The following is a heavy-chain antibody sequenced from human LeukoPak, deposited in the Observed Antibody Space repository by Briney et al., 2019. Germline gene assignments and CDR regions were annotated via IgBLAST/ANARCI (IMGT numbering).Heavy chain of an antibody. CDR1: GFTFSSYA. CDR3: ARDPHILTGYYDY. Sequence: GGSLRLSCAASGFTFSSYAMSWVRQAPGKGLEWVSSISSSSSYIYYADSVKGRFTISRDNAKNSLYLQMNSLRAEDTAVYYCARDPHILTGYYDYWGQGTLVTVSS. CDR2: ISSSSSYI. V-gene: IGHV3-21*01. J-gene: IGHJ4*02. D-gene: IGHD3-9*01.